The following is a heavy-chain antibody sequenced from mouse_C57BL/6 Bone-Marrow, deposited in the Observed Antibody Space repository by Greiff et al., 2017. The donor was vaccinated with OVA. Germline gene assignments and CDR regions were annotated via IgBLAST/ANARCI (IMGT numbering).Heavy chain of an antibody. V-gene: IGHV2-5*01. CDR3: AKKGEITTPFVDD. CDR2: IWRGGST. J-gene: IGHJ4*01. D-gene: IGHD1-1*01. CDR1: GFSLTSYG. Sequence: VHLVESGPGLVQPSQSLSITCTVSGFSLTSYGVHWVRQSPGKGLEWLGVIWRGGSTDYNAAFMSRLSITTANAKSQVFFKMNRLQADDTAIYYCAKKGEITTPFVDDWGQGTSVTVSS.